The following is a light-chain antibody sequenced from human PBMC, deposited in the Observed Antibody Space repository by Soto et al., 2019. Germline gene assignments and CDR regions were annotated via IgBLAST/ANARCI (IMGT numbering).Light chain of an antibody. Sequence: DYQVTQSPSTLSASVGDRVTITCRASQNIYTWLAWYQQKPGIAPKLLIHKASTLESGVPSRFSGSGYGTEFTLTISGLQPEDSATYYCQQYERYSTFGHGTKVDIK. CDR2: KAS. J-gene: IGKJ1*01. CDR3: QQYERYST. CDR1: QNIYTW. V-gene: IGKV1-5*03.